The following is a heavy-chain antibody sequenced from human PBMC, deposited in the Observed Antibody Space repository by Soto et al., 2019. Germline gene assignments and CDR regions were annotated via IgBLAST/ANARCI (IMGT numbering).Heavy chain of an antibody. CDR3: ARDLNGDYVGY. Sequence: QVQLVQSGAEVKKPGSSVKVSCKASGGTFSSYTISWVRQAPGQGLEWMGRIIPILGIANYAQKFQGRVTITADKSTSTAYMGLSSLRSEDTAVYYCARDLNGDYVGYWGQGTLVTVSS. D-gene: IGHD4-17*01. V-gene: IGHV1-69*08. CDR2: IIPILGIA. J-gene: IGHJ4*02. CDR1: GGTFSSYT.